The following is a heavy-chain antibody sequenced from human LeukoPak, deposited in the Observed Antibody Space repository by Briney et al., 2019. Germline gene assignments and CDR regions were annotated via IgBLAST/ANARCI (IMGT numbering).Heavy chain of an antibody. CDR2: INPNSGGT. CDR1: GYTFTGYY. CDR3: ARVLWSGYYTGIISDYYYGMDV. V-gene: IGHV1-2*02. D-gene: IGHD3-3*01. Sequence: ASVKVSCKASGYTFTGYYMHWVRQAPGQGLEWMGWINPNSGGTNYAQKFQGRVTMTRDTSISTAYMGLSRLRSDDTAVYYCARVLWSGYYTGIISDYYYGMDVWGQGTTVTVSS. J-gene: IGHJ6*02.